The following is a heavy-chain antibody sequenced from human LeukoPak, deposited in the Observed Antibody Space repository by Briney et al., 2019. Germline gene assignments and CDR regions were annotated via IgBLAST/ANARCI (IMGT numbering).Heavy chain of an antibody. CDR2: IYYSGST. CDR3: ARGYYDSSGYYYEGDAFDI. D-gene: IGHD3-22*01. V-gene: IGHV4-39*07. J-gene: IGHJ3*02. CDR1: GDSISSNSYY. Sequence: SETPSLTCAVSGDSISSNSYYWGWIRQPPGKGLEWIGSIYYSGSTYYNPSLKSRVTISVDTSKNQFSLKLSSVTAADTAVYYCARGYYDSSGYYYEGDAFDIWGQGTMVTVSS.